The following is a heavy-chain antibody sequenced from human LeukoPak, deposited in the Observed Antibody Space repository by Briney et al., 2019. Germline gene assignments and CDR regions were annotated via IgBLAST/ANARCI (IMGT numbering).Heavy chain of an antibody. CDR3: TIDLGQYNDTSDDRCDP. V-gene: IGHV3-21*01. Sequence: GGSLRLSCAASGFTFSSYTMNWVRQAPGKGLEWVSSISSSSSYIYYADSMKGRFTISRDNAKNSLYLQMNSLRADHTAVYYCTIDLGQYNDTSDDRCDPSGEGNLVTVSS. CDR1: GFTFSSYT. J-gene: IGHJ5*02. D-gene: IGHD3-22*01. CDR2: ISSSSSYI.